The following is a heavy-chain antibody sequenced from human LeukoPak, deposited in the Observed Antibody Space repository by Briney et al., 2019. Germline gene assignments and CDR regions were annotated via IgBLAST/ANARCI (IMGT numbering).Heavy chain of an antibody. CDR1: GYSFTTYW. V-gene: IGHV5-51*01. CDR2: IYPGGSDT. Sequence: GEPLNISCKGSGYSFTTYWIGWVRQMPGKGLEWMGIIYPGGSDTRYSPSFQGQVTISADKSISTAYLQWSSLKGSDTAMYYCGRLGDSGSSWPFDYWGQGTLVTVSS. CDR3: GRLGDSGSSWPFDY. J-gene: IGHJ4*02. D-gene: IGHD6-13*01.